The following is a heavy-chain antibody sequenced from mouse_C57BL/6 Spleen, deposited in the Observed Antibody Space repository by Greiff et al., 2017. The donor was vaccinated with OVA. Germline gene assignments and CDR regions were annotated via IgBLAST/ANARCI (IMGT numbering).Heavy chain of an antibody. CDR1: GFSFNTYA. Sequence: EVQGVESGGGLVQPKGSLKLSCAASGFSFNTYAMNWVRQAPGKGSEWVARIRSKSNNYATYYADSVKDRFTISRDDSESMLYLQMNNLKTEDTAMYYCVRGWLLPDYWGQGTTLTVSS. CDR3: VRGWLLPDY. D-gene: IGHD2-3*01. CDR2: IRSKSNNYAT. J-gene: IGHJ2*01. V-gene: IGHV10-1*01.